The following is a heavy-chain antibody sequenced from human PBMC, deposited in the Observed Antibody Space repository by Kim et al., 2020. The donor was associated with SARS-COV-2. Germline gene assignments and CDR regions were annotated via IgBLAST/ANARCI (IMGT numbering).Heavy chain of an antibody. CDR1: GGSISSYY. V-gene: IGHV4-59*13. CDR2: IYYSGST. CDR3: ARALNTVTTLDY. Sequence: SETLSLTCTVSGGSISSYYWSWIRQPPGKGLEWIGYIYYSGSTNYNPSLKSRVTISVDTSKNQFSLKLSSVTAADTAVYYCARALNTVTTLDYWGQGTLVTVSS. J-gene: IGHJ4*02. D-gene: IGHD4-17*01.